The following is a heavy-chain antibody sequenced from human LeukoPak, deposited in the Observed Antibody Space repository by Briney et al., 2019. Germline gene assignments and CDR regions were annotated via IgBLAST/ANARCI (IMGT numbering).Heavy chain of an antibody. Sequence: ASVKVSCKVSGYTLTELSMHWVRQAPGKGLEWRGGFDPEDGETIYAQKFQGRVTMTEDTSTDTAYMELSSLRSEDTAVYYCAKLAGRRLRDYGGIAAAGMGYWGQGTLVTVSS. V-gene: IGHV1-24*01. CDR2: FDPEDGET. CDR3: AKLAGRRLRDYGGIAAAGMGY. CDR1: GYTLTELS. J-gene: IGHJ4*02. D-gene: IGHD6-13*01.